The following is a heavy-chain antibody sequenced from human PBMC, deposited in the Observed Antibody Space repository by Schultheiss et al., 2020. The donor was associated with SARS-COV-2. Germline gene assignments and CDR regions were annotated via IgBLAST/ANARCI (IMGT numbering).Heavy chain of an antibody. D-gene: IGHD3-10*01. CDR2: IWYDGSNK. CDR3: ATPGLIPPTMGGGMDV. Sequence: GESLKISCAASGFTFSSYGMHWVRQAPGKGLEWVAVIWYDGSNKYYADSVKGRFTISRDNAKNSLYLQMNSLRAEDTSVYFCATPGLIPPTMGGGMDVWGRGTAVTVAS. CDR1: GFTFSSYG. J-gene: IGHJ6*02. V-gene: IGHV3-33*03.